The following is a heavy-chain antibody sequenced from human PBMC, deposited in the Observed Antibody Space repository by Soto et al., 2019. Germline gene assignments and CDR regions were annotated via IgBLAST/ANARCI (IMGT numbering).Heavy chain of an antibody. CDR2: ISGSSRYT. V-gene: IGHV3-11*06. Sequence: PGGALRLSCAASGLDFVDHYMNWMRESPGKGLEWDSYISGSSRYTNFADSGKGRFTISRDNAKNSLYLQMNSLRAEDTAVYYCARHSSGWHYYDYWGQGTPVSVSS. J-gene: IGHJ4*02. CDR3: ARHSSGWHYYDY. CDR1: GLDFVDHY. D-gene: IGHD6-19*01.